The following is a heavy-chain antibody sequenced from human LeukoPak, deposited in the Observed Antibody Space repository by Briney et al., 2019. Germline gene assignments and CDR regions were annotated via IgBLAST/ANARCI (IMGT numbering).Heavy chain of an antibody. CDR2: ISSSSSTI. J-gene: IGHJ3*02. CDR1: GFTFSSYS. V-gene: IGHV3-48*04. D-gene: IGHD3-22*01. CDR3: ARAALYDSSGYYYLPSAFDI. Sequence: GGSLRLSCAASGFTFSSYSMNWVRQAPGKGLEGVSYISSSSSTIYYADSVKGRFTISRDNAKNSLYLQMNSLRAEDTAVYYCARAALYDSSGYYYLPSAFDIWGQGTMVTVSS.